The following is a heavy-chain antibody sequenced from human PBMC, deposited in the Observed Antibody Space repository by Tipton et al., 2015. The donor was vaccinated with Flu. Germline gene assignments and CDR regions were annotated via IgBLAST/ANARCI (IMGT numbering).Heavy chain of an antibody. CDR1: GYIFTTYD. Sequence: QLVQSGAEVKKPGASVRVSCKASGYIFTTYDINWVRQATGQGLEWMGWMNPDTGDTGYAQKFQGRVTMTRDSSISSAYLELNSLGSEDTAVYYCARGGRRLPNYDFWGQGTLLTVSS. CDR3: ARGGRRLPNYDF. J-gene: IGHJ4*02. D-gene: IGHD5-24*01. CDR2: MNPDTGDT. V-gene: IGHV1-8*01.